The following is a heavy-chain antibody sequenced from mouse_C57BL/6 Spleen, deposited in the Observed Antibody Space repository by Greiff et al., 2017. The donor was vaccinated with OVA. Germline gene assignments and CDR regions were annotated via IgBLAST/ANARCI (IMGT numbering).Heavy chain of an antibody. CDR2: IRNKANNHAT. CDR3: TRERYYGSSSWFAY. Sequence: EVMLVESGGGLVQPGGSMKLSCAASGFTFSDAWMDWVRQSPEKGLEWVAEIRNKANNHATYYAESVKGRFTISRDDSKSSVYLQMNSLRAEDTGIYYCTRERYYGSSSWFAYWGQGTLVTVSA. V-gene: IGHV6-6*01. CDR1: GFTFSDAW. D-gene: IGHD1-1*01. J-gene: IGHJ3*01.